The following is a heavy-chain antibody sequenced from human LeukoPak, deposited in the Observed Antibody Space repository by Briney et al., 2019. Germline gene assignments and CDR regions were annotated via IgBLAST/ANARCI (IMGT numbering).Heavy chain of an antibody. Sequence: SGALSLTCGVSGGSISNTNWWSWVRQPPGQGLEWIGEISLTGLTHYNPSLESRVTVSLDKSKNQLSLNLTSVTAADTAVYYCSRENGAFSPFGYWGQGALVTVLS. D-gene: IGHD2-8*01. CDR3: SRENGAFSPFGY. V-gene: IGHV4-4*02. CDR2: ISLTGLT. CDR1: GGSISNTNW. J-gene: IGHJ4*02.